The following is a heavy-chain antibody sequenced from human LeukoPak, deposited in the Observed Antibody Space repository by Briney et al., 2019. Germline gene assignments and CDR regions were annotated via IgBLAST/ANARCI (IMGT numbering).Heavy chain of an antibody. CDR2: IIPIFGTA. Sequence: GASVKVSCKASGVTFSNYAISWVRQAPGQGLEWMGGIIPIFGTANYAQKFQGRVTITTDESTSTAYMELSSLRSEDTAVYYCASTSTVTTYNWFDPWGQGTLVTVSS. CDR3: ASTSTVTTYNWFDP. V-gene: IGHV1-69*05. CDR1: GVTFSNYA. J-gene: IGHJ5*02. D-gene: IGHD4-11*01.